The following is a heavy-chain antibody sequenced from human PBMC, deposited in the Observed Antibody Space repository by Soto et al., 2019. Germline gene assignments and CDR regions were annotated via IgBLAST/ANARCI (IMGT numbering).Heavy chain of an antibody. V-gene: IGHV5-51*01. CDR3: ARGYSSSPLFDDYFDY. D-gene: IGHD6-13*01. J-gene: IGHJ4*02. CDR1: GYSFTNYW. CDR2: IYPGHSDT. Sequence: GASLKISCKRSGYSFTNYWIGWVRKMPGKGLEWVGTIYPGHSDTKYSPSFQGQVSISADKSISTAYLQMNSLRAEDTAVYFCARGYSSSPLFDDYFDYCRQGARVTVSS.